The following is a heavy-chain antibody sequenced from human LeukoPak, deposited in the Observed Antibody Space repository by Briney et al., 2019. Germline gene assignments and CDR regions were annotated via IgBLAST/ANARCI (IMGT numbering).Heavy chain of an antibody. CDR2: ISTSGDRT. Sequence: VGSLRLSCAPSGFTFSTYAMTCVRPAPRGGLEWVSGISTSGDRTYYPDSVKGRLTIYRDNSKNTLYLQMNSLRAGDAAEYYCARSAVGTSCCTAGYYWGEGTLVTVSS. D-gene: IGHD1-26*01. CDR3: ARSAVGTSCCTAGYY. V-gene: IGHV3-23*01. CDR1: GFTFSTYA. J-gene: IGHJ4*02.